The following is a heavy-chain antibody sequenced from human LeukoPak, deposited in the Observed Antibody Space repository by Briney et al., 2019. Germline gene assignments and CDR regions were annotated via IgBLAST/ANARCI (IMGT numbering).Heavy chain of an antibody. D-gene: IGHD3-22*01. CDR3: ARGDYYDTSGFRGGYYYYGMDV. Sequence: GGSLRLSCAASVFTFSYYEMNWVRQAPGKGLEWVSYISSSGSTIYYADSVKGRFTISRDNAKNSLYLQMNSLRAEDTAVYYCARGDYYDTSGFRGGYYYYGMDVWGQGTTVTVSS. J-gene: IGHJ6*02. CDR1: VFTFSYYE. V-gene: IGHV3-48*03. CDR2: ISSSGSTI.